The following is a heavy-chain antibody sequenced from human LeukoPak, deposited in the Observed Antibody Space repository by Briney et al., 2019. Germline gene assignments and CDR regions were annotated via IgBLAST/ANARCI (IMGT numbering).Heavy chain of an antibody. Sequence: SETLSLTCTVSGGSISYYYWSWLRQPPGKGLEWIGYIYYSGSTNYDPSLKSRVTISLDTSKSQFSLKLSSVTAADTAVYYCARNVQSGDYWGQGTLVTVSS. V-gene: IGHV4-59*01. J-gene: IGHJ4*02. D-gene: IGHD1-26*01. CDR1: GGSISYYY. CDR3: ARNVQSGDY. CDR2: IYYSGST.